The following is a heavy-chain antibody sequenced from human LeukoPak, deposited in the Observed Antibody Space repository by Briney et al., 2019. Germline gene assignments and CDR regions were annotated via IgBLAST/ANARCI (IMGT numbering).Heavy chain of an antibody. J-gene: IGHJ4*02. CDR2: ISAYNGNT. D-gene: IGHD2-21*02. Sequence: GASVKVSCKASGYTFTSYGISWVRQAPGPGLEWMGWISAYNGNTNYAQKLQGRVTMTTDTSTSTAYMELRSLRSDDTAVYYCARPHTPFCGGDCYVDYWGQGTLVTVSS. CDR3: ARPHTPFCGGDCYVDY. V-gene: IGHV1-18*01. CDR1: GYTFTSYG.